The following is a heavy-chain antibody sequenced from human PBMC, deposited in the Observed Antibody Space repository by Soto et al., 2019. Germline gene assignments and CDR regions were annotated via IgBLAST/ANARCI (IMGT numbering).Heavy chain of an antibody. CDR1: GFTVSDHY. CDR3: TRATDWG. V-gene: IGHV3-72*01. CDR2: SRNKTKSYTT. D-gene: IGHD1-1*01. J-gene: IGHJ4*02. Sequence: EVQQVESGGGLVQPGGSLRLSCAVSGFTVSDHYMDWVRQAPGKGLEWVGRSRNKTKSYTTDYAASVKGRFTISRDGSKNSLYLQMNSLKTEDTAVYYCTRATDWGWGQGTLVTVSS.